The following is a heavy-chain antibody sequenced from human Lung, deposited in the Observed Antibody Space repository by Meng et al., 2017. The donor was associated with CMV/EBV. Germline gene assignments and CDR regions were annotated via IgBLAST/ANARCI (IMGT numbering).Heavy chain of an antibody. D-gene: IGHD2-21*01. CDR1: GYSFTNYW. Sequence: GGSXRLSCKGSGYSFTNYWIGWVRQLPGKGLDWMAIIYPDDSDVRYGPSFHGQVTISADMSLTTAYLQWTSLKASDSAKYFYVGFSGDNDCVDYSGRGTLVTVSS. CDR2: IYPDDSDV. J-gene: IGHJ4*02. CDR3: VGFSGDNDCVDY. V-gene: IGHV5-51*01.